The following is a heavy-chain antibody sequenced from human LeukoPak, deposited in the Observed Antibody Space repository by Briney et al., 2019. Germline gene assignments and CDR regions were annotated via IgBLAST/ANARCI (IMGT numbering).Heavy chain of an antibody. D-gene: IGHD3/OR15-3a*01. CDR2: ISYDGSNK. V-gene: IGHV3-30*04. Sequence: PGRSLGLSCAASGFTFSSYAIHWVRQAPGKGLEWVAVISYDGSNKYYADSVKGRFTISRDNSKNTLYLQMNSLRAEDTAVYYCARTRTDFVGYYFDYWGQGTLVTVSS. J-gene: IGHJ4*02. CDR3: ARTRTDFVGYYFDY. CDR1: GFTFSSYA.